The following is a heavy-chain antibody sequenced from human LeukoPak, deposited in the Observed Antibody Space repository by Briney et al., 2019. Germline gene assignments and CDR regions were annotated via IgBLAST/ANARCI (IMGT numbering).Heavy chain of an antibody. CDR1: GFTFSNAW. D-gene: IGHD3-16*01. CDR3: ARDGRPDYVWGSYPKDFDY. CDR2: ISSSSSTI. J-gene: IGHJ4*02. Sequence: GGSLRLSCAASGFTFSNAWMSWVRQAPGKGLEWVSYISSSSSTIYYADSVKGRFTISRDNAKNSLYLQMNSLRAEDTAVYYCARDGRPDYVWGSYPKDFDYWGQGTLVTVSS. V-gene: IGHV3-48*04.